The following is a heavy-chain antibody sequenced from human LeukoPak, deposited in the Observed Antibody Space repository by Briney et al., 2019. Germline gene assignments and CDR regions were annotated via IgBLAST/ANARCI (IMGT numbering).Heavy chain of an antibody. J-gene: IGHJ5*02. CDR3: ARLLWFGELFLGRFDP. D-gene: IGHD3-10*01. V-gene: IGHV4-31*03. CDR2: IYYSGST. Sequence: SQTLSLTCTVSGGSISSGGYYWSWIPQHPGKGLEWIGYIYYSGSTYYNPSLKSRVTISVDTSKNQFSLKLSSVTAADTAVYYCARLLWFGELFLGRFDPWGQGTLVTVSS. CDR1: GGSISSGGYY.